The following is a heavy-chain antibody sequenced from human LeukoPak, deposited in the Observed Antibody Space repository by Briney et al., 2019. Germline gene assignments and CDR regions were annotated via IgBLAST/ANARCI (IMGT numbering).Heavy chain of an antibody. D-gene: IGHD2-2*01. Sequence: GGSLRLSCAASGFTFSSYAMSWVRQAPGKGLEWVSAISGSGGSTYYADSVKGRFTISRDNSKNTLYLQMNSLRAEDTAVYYCAKGSRGYCSSTSCHRLTWGQGILVTVSS. CDR2: ISGSGGST. J-gene: IGHJ5*02. CDR1: GFTFSSYA. CDR3: AKGSRGYCSSTSCHRLT. V-gene: IGHV3-23*01.